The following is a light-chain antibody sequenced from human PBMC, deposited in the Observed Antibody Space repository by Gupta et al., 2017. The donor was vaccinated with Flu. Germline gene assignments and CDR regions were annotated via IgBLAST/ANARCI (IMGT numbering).Light chain of an antibody. Sequence: DIQMTQSPSSLSASVGDRVTITCQASQHITHYLNWYQQKPGKAPKLLIYDASNLETGVPSRFSGSGSGTDFTFTINNLQPEDIATYYCQQYHNLPPTSLTFGGGTKVEIK. CDR1: QHITHY. CDR3: QQYHNLPPTSLT. CDR2: DAS. V-gene: IGKV1-33*01. J-gene: IGKJ4*01.